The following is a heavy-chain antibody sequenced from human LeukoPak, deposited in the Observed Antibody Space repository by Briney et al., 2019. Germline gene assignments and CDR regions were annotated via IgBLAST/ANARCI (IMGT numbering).Heavy chain of an antibody. CDR3: ANFFVDKVASRRSPLDY. Sequence: PGGSLRLSCAASGFTFSSYAMSWVRQAPGKGLEWVSAISGSGSSTYYADSVKGRFTISRDNSKNTLYLQMNSLRAEDTAVYYCANFFVDKVASRRSPLDYWGQGTLVTVSS. CDR2: ISGSGSST. J-gene: IGHJ4*02. CDR1: GFTFSSYA. V-gene: IGHV3-23*01. D-gene: IGHD5-12*01.